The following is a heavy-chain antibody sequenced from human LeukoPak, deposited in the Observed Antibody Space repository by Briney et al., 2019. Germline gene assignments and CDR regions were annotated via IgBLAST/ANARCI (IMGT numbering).Heavy chain of an antibody. CDR1: GYIFTDYY. Sequence: ASVKVSCKTSGYIFTDYYMHWVRQAPGQGLEWMGIINPSGGSTSYAQKFQGRVTMTRDTSTSTVYMELSSLRSEDTAVYYCARDLIAVAGTLSSWGQGTLVTVSS. V-gene: IGHV1-46*01. CDR2: INPSGGST. J-gene: IGHJ5*02. D-gene: IGHD6-19*01. CDR3: ARDLIAVAGTLSS.